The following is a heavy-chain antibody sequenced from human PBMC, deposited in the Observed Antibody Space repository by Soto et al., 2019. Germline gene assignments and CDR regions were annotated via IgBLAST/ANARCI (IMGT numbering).Heavy chain of an antibody. CDR1: GFTFSSYW. J-gene: IGHJ6*02. Sequence: EVQLVESGGGLVQPGGSLRLSCAASGFTFSSYWMSWVRQAPGKGLEWVANIRQDGSEKYYVDSVKGRFTISRDNAKNSLYLQMNSLRAEDTAVYYCARDLGIAAADYYYGMDVWGQGTTVTVSS. CDR3: ARDLGIAAADYYYGMDV. CDR2: IRQDGSEK. D-gene: IGHD6-13*01. V-gene: IGHV3-7*01.